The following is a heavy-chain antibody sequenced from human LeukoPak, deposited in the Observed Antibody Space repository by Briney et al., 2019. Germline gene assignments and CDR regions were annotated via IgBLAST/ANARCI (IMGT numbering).Heavy chain of an antibody. CDR2: INPNRGIA. CDR1: GDTFTGYY. Sequence: ASVKVSCKASGDTFTGYYMHWVRQAPGQGLEWMGWINPNRGIANYAQKFQGRVTITADKSTSTAYMELSRLRSEDTAVYYCARMVVPDDAFDIWGQGTMVTVSS. J-gene: IGHJ3*02. D-gene: IGHD2-15*01. CDR3: ARMVVPDDAFDI. V-gene: IGHV1-2*02.